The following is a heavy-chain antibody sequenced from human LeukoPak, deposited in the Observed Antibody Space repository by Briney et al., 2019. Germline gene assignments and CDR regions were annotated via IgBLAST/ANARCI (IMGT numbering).Heavy chain of an antibody. CDR1: GFTVSRNY. Sequence: GSLRLSCAASGFTVSRNYMSWVRQAPGKGLEWVSVIYSGGRSYYADSVKGRFTISRDNSKNTLYLQMNSLRVEDTAVYYCARAGPSSSWHQFDYWGQGTLVTVSS. CDR2: IYSGGRS. V-gene: IGHV3-66*01. CDR3: ARAGPSSSWHQFDY. D-gene: IGHD6-13*01. J-gene: IGHJ4*02.